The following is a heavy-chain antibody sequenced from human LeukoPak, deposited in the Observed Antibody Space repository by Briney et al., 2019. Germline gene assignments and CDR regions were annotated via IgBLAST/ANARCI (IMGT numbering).Heavy chain of an antibody. Sequence: GGSLRLSCAASGFTFSSYGMHWVRQAPGRGLEWVAVISYDGSNKYYADSVKGRFTISRDNSKNTLYLQMNSLRAEDTAVYYCAKDFRHYDILTGFTTDPWGQGTLVTVSS. D-gene: IGHD3-9*01. CDR2: ISYDGSNK. CDR1: GFTFSSYG. CDR3: AKDFRHYDILTGFTTDP. J-gene: IGHJ5*02. V-gene: IGHV3-30*18.